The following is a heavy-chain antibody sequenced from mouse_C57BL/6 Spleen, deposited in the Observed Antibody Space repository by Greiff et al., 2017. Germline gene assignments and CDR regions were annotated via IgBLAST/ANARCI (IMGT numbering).Heavy chain of an antibody. CDR3: ARTYYSNLDYYAMYY. Sequence: QVQLKQSGAELMKPGASVKLSCKATGYTFTGYWIEWVKQSPGHGLEWIGEILPGSGSTNYKEKFKGKATFTADTSSNTAYMQLSSLTTEDSAIYYCARTYYSNLDYYAMYYWGQGTSVTVSS. CDR1: GYTFTGYW. D-gene: IGHD2-5*01. V-gene: IGHV1-9*01. CDR2: ILPGSGST. J-gene: IGHJ4*01.